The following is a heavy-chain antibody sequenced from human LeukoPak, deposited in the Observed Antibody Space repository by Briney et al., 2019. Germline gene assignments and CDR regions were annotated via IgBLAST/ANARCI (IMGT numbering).Heavy chain of an antibody. CDR3: AKASSDSSSYAYFHH. CDR1: GFTFSSYG. D-gene: IGHD3-22*01. V-gene: IGHV3-23*01. J-gene: IGHJ1*01. CDR2: ISGSGDPT. Sequence: QAGGSLRLSCVASGFTFSSYGMSWVRQAPGKGREWVSAISGSGDPTYYADSLKGRFTISRDKSKNTLHLQVNSLRAEDTAVYYCAKASSDSSSYAYFHHWGQGTLVTVSS.